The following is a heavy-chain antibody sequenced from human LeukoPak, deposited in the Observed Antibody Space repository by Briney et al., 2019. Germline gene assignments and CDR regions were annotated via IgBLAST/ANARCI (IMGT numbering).Heavy chain of an antibody. CDR2: TWYGGS. CDR1: GFTLWRHG. J-gene: IGHJ3*02. D-gene: IGHD5-12*01. Sequence: PGGSLRLSCTTSGFTLWRHGMHWVRQAPAKGLEWVAVTWYGGSDYADSVRGRFSVSRDIFGNTVYLQMDNLRVEDTALYYCAREQSTSGHAGAFDIWGQGTVVTVSS. CDR3: AREQSTSGHAGAFDI. V-gene: IGHV3-33*01.